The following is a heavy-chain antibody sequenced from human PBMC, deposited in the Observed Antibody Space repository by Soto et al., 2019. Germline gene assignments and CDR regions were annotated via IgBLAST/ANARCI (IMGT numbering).Heavy chain of an antibody. D-gene: IGHD3-22*01. V-gene: IGHV4-30-4*01. CDR2: IYYSGST. CDR3: ARGNDYYDSSGYRPNWFDP. Sequence: PSETLSLTCTVSGGSISSGDYYWSWIRQPPGKGLEWIGYIYYSGSTYYNPSLKSRVTISVDTSKNQFSLKLSSVTAADTAVYYCARGNDYYDSSGYRPNWFDPWGQGALVTVSS. J-gene: IGHJ5*02. CDR1: GGSISSGDYY.